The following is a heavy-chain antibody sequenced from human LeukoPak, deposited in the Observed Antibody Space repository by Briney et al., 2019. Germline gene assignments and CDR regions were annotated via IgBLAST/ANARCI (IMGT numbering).Heavy chain of an antibody. CDR1: GGSISSYY. V-gene: IGHV4-59*01. Sequence: SETLSLTCTVSGGSISSYYWSWIRQPPGKGLEWIGYIYYSGSTNYNPSLKSRVTILVDTSKNQFSLKLSSVTAADTAVYYCARGADDYNYNWFDPWGQGTLVTVSS. J-gene: IGHJ5*02. D-gene: IGHD5-24*01. CDR3: ARGADDYNYNWFDP. CDR2: IYYSGST.